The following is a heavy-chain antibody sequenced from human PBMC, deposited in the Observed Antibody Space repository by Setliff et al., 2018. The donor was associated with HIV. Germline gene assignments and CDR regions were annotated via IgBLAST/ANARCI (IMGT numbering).Heavy chain of an antibody. V-gene: IGHV4-59*03. Sequence: SETLSLTCTVSGGSISNYYWSWIRQPPGKGLEWIGYIYNSGSTNYNPSLKSRVTISVDTSKNQFSLNVRSVTAADTAVYFCAKSSPSIGYITDCWGQGAPVTVSS. CDR2: IYNSGST. CDR3: AKSSPSIGYITDC. J-gene: IGHJ4*02. CDR1: GGSISNYY. D-gene: IGHD5-12*01.